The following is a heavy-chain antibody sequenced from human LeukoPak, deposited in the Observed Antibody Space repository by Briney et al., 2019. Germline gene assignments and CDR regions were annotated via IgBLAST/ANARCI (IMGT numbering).Heavy chain of an antibody. Sequence: GGSLRLSCAASGFTCSSYGMHWVRQAPGKGLEWVAVIWYDGSNKYYADSVKGRFTISRDNSKNTLYLQMNSLRAEDTAVYYCARDRAYSSGWYDYWGQGTLVTVSS. CDR1: GFTCSSYG. J-gene: IGHJ4*02. CDR3: ARDRAYSSGWYDY. V-gene: IGHV3-33*01. CDR2: IWYDGSNK. D-gene: IGHD6-19*01.